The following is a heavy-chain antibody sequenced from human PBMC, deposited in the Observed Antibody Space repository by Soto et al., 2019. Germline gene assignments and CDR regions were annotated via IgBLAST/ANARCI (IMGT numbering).Heavy chain of an antibody. CDR2: INAGNGNT. J-gene: IGHJ1*01. CDR1: GYTFTSYA. CDR3: ARVIPAFRRRGRHPA. Sequence: ASVKVSCKASGYTFTSYAMHWVRQAPGQRLEWMGWINAGNGNTKYSQKFQGRVTITRDTSASTAYMELSSLRSEDTAVYYCARVIPAFRRRGRHPAWGQGTLVTVSS. V-gene: IGHV1-3*01. D-gene: IGHD2-15*01.